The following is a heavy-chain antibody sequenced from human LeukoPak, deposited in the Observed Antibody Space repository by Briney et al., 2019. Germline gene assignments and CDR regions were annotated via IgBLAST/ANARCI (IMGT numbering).Heavy chain of an antibody. D-gene: IGHD4-17*01. CDR2: IRYDGSNK. V-gene: IGHV3-30*02. Sequence: GGSLRLSCAASGFTFSSYGMHWVRQAPGKGLEWAAFIRYDGSNKYYADSVKGRFTISRDNSKNTLYLQMNSLRAEDTAVYYCAKDTTVTGAFDIWGQGTMVTVSS. CDR3: AKDTTVTGAFDI. J-gene: IGHJ3*02. CDR1: GFTFSSYG.